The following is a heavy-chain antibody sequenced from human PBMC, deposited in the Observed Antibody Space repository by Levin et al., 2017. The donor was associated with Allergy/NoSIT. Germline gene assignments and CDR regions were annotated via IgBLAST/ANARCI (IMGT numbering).Heavy chain of an antibody. V-gene: IGHV3-20*04. Sequence: RSGGSLRLSCAASGFTFDDHGMSWVRQAPGKGLEWVSGINWNGGSTGYADSVKGRFTISRDNAKNSLYLQMNSLRAEDTALYYCARARAYYDSTGHASAFDIWGQGTMVTVSS. CDR2: INWNGGST. J-gene: IGHJ3*02. CDR1: GFTFDDHG. CDR3: ARARAYYDSTGHASAFDI. D-gene: IGHD3-22*01.